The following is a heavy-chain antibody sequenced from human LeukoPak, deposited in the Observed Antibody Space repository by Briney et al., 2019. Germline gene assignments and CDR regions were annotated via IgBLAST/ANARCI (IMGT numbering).Heavy chain of an antibody. Sequence: GGSLRLSCVVSGLVFNDAWMSWVRQAPGKGLEWVGRITNSGATDYAAPVKGRFSISRDNSKSTFYLQMNSLETDDTAMYYCTWVATVRTADIWGQGTLVTVSS. CDR3: TWVATVRTADI. CDR2: ITNSGAT. V-gene: IGHV3-15*01. J-gene: IGHJ4*02. CDR1: GLVFNDAW. D-gene: IGHD4-17*01.